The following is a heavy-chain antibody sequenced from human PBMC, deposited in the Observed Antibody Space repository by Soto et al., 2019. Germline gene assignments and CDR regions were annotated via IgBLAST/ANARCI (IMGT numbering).Heavy chain of an antibody. V-gene: IGHV3-66*01. CDR2: IYSGGTT. J-gene: IGHJ4*02. Sequence: EVQLVESGGGLVQPGGSLRLSCAASGFTVSSHYMSWVRQAPGKGLEWVSVIYSGGTTYYADSVKGRFTISRDNSKNTLYLQMNSLRAEDTAVYYCAREARTPIRYIDYEGYWGQGTLVTVSS. D-gene: IGHD5-12*01. CDR3: AREARTPIRYIDYEGY. CDR1: GFTVSSHY.